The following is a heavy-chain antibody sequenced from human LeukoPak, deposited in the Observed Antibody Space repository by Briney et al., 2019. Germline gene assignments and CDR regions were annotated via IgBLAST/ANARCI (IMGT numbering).Heavy chain of an antibody. Sequence: GGSLRLSCAASGFTFSSYAMSWVRQAPGKGLEYVSAISSNGGSTYYADSVKGRFTISRDNSKNTLYLQMSSLRAEDTAVYYCVKDAQFGELLSAHNWFDPWGQGTLVTVSS. D-gene: IGHD3-10*01. CDR1: GFTFSSYA. J-gene: IGHJ5*02. CDR2: ISSNGGST. V-gene: IGHV3-64D*06. CDR3: VKDAQFGELLSAHNWFDP.